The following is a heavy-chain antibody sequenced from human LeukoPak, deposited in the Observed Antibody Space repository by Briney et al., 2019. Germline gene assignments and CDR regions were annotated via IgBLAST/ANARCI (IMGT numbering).Heavy chain of an antibody. D-gene: IGHD6-13*01. V-gene: IGHV4-59*12. J-gene: IGHJ2*01. Sequence: SETLSLTCTVSGGSISSYYWSWIRQPPGKGLGWIGYIYYSGSTNYNPSLKSRVTISVDTSKNQFSLKLSSVTAADTAVYYCARVSSSWYQDWYFDLWGRGTLVTVSS. CDR3: ARVSSSWYQDWYFDL. CDR1: GGSISSYY. CDR2: IYYSGST.